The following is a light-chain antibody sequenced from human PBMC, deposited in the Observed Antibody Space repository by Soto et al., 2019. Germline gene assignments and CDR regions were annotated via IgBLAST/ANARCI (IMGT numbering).Light chain of an antibody. Sequence: EIVLTQSPGTLSLSPGERATLSCRASQSVSSSYLAWYQQKPGQAPRLLIYGASTRATGIPARFSGSGSGTDFTLTISSLQSEDFAVYYCQHYNNWPPWTFGQGTRVEIK. CDR2: GAS. V-gene: IGKV3-15*01. J-gene: IGKJ1*01. CDR1: QSVSSSY. CDR3: QHYNNWPPWT.